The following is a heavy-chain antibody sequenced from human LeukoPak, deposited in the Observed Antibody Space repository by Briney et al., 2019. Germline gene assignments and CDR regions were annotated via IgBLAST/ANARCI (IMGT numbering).Heavy chain of an antibody. CDR2: VYNSGST. J-gene: IGHJ3*02. CDR1: GGSVSSYY. CDR3: VRDWEGFNFDI. D-gene: IGHD1-26*01. V-gene: IGHV4-59*02. Sequence: SETLSLTCTVSGGSVSSYYWSWVRQPPGEGLEWVAYVYNSGSTNYNPSLKSRVTISVDRSTNQFSLKMNSVTAADTAVYYCVRDWEGFNFDIWGQGTMVTVSS.